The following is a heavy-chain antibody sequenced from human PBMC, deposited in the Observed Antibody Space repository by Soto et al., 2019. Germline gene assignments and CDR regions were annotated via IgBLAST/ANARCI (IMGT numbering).Heavy chain of an antibody. CDR2: ISYSGNT. D-gene: IGHD5-12*01. CDR3: ARDAGVSGYDNDYFDY. CDR1: GGSISGYY. Sequence: SETLSLTCTVSGGSISGYYWSWIRQSPGKGLEWIGYISYSGNTNYNPSLKSRVTISVDMSKNQFSLKLSSLTAADTAVYYCARDAGVSGYDNDYFDYWGQGTLVTVSS. V-gene: IGHV4-59*01. J-gene: IGHJ4*02.